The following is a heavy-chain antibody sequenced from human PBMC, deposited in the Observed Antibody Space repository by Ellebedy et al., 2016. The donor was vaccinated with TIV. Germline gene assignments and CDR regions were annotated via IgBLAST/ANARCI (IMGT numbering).Heavy chain of an antibody. V-gene: IGHV3-7*03. Sequence: PGGSLRLSCAGSGFTFTFYWMSWVRQAPGNWPGWVANINKDGSEKFYGDSVKGRFTISRDNAKNSLYLQMNSMRAEDTAVYYCASPPGVVALWGQGTLVTVSS. CDR3: ASPPGVVAL. D-gene: IGHD3-10*01. CDR2: INKDGSEK. CDR1: GFTFTFYW. J-gene: IGHJ4*02.